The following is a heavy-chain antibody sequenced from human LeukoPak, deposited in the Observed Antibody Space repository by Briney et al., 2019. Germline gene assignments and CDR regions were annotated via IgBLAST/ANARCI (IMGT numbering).Heavy chain of an antibody. CDR2: TYYRSKLYN. V-gene: IGHV6-1*01. Sequence: SQTLSLTCAISGDSFSSNSAAWNWVRQSPSRGLEWLGRTYYRSKLYNDYAGCVKSLITINPDTSKNQFSLQLNSVTPEDTAVYYCARLPSSGSPRAYYFDYWGQGTLVTVSS. J-gene: IGHJ4*02. CDR3: ARLPSSGSPRAYYFDY. D-gene: IGHD3-22*01. CDR1: GDSFSSNSAA.